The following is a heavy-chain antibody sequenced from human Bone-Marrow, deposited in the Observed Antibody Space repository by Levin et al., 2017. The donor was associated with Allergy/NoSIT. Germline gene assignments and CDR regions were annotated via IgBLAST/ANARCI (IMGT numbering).Heavy chain of an antibody. D-gene: IGHD6-13*01. CDR2: IYSGGDT. CDR3: ARNGVGTAAGTP. Sequence: GESLKISCAASGFSVSRNYMSWVRQAPGKGLEWVSLIYSGGDTQYADSVKGRFTISRDNSRNTLYLQMNSLRGDDTSVYYCARNGVGTAAGTPWGQGTLVSVSS. J-gene: IGHJ4*02. CDR1: GFSVSRNY. V-gene: IGHV3-66*01.